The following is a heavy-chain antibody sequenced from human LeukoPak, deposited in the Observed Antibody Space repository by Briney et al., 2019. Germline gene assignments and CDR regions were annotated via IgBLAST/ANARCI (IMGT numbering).Heavy chain of an antibody. CDR2: IYHSGST. J-gene: IGHJ6*04. Sequence: SETLSLTCTVSGGSISSGSYYWSWIRQPPGKGLEWIGEIYHSGSTNYNPSLKSRVTISVDKSKNQFSLKLSSVTAADTAVYYCARLPHYDILTGYYRFDVWGKGTTVTVSS. CDR3: ARLPHYDILTGYYRFDV. D-gene: IGHD3-9*01. V-gene: IGHV4-61*05. CDR1: GGSISSGSYY.